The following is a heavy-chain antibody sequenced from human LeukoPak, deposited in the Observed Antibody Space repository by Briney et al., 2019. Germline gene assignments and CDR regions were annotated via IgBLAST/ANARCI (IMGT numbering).Heavy chain of an antibody. CDR3: AIREPIGY. D-gene: IGHD6-13*01. V-gene: IGHV3-23*01. CDR1: RFSFANSV. Sequence: PGGSLRLSCAASRFSFANSVISWIRQAPGKGPEWVSAISGSGDRTDYADSVRGRFTISRDNSKSTLYLQMNSLRVEDTAIYYCAIREPIGYWGQGSLVTVSP. J-gene: IGHJ4*02. CDR2: ISGSGDRT.